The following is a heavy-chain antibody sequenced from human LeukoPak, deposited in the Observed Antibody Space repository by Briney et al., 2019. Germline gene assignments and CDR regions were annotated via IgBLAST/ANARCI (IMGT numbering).Heavy chain of an antibody. V-gene: IGHV3-23*01. Sequence: GGSLRLSCAASGFTFSTYAMSWVRQAPGKGLEWLSTIGGGGRDTFYADSVKGRFTVSRDNSENTLYLQMSSLRAEDTAVYFCAKNRGANYYNYYMDVWGKGTTVTVSS. D-gene: IGHD4/OR15-4a*01. CDR3: AKNRGANYYNYYMDV. CDR1: GFTFSTYA. CDR2: IGGGGRDT. J-gene: IGHJ6*03.